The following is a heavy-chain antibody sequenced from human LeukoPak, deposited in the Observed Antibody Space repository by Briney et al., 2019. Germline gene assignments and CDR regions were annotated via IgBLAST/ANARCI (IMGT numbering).Heavy chain of an antibody. V-gene: IGHV1-8*03. J-gene: IGHJ4*02. Sequence: ASVKVSCKASGYTFTSYDINWVRQATGQGLEWMGWMNPNSGNTGYAQKFQGRVTITRNTSISTAYMELSSLRSEDTAVYYCATTGSSGYDLDYWGQGTLVTVSS. CDR2: MNPNSGNT. D-gene: IGHD5-12*01. CDR3: ATTGSSGYDLDY. CDR1: GYTFTSYD.